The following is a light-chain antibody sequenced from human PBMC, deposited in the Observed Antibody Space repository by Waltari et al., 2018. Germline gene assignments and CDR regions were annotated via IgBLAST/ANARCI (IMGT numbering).Light chain of an antibody. CDR3: SSYTSSSTPWV. CDR2: DVS. Sequence: QSALTQPASVSGSPGQSITISCTGTSSDVGGYNYVSWYQQHPGKAPKLMIYDVSKRPSGVSNRFSGSKSGNTASLTISGLQAEDVADYYCSSYTSSSTPWVFGGGTKLTVL. J-gene: IGLJ3*02. CDR1: SSDVGGYNY. V-gene: IGLV2-14*01.